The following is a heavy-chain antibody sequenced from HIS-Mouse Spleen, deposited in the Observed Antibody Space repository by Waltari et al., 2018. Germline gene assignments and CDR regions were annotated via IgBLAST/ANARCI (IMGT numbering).Heavy chain of an antibody. CDR3: AREIPYSSSWYDWYFDL. CDR2: IYYSGDN. Sequence: QLQLQESGPGLVKPSETLSLTCTVSGGSISSSSYYWGGIRQPAGKGLEWIGSIYYSGDNYYTPSLKRQVTISVDTSKNRFALKLSSVTAADTAVYYCAREIPYSSSWYDWYFDLWGRGTLVTVSS. CDR1: GGSISSSSYY. D-gene: IGHD6-13*01. V-gene: IGHV4-39*07. J-gene: IGHJ2*01.